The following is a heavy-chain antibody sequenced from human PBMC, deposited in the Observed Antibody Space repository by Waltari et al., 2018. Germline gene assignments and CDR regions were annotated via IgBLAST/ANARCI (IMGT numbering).Heavy chain of an antibody. CDR2: INHDGYT. V-gene: IGHV4-34*02. D-gene: IGHD3-10*01. J-gene: IGHJ4*02. CDR3: AKSALWPTGVIDC. CDR1: VGSFSGYY. Sequence: QVQLQQWGAGLLKPSATLSLTCTVYVGSFSGYYWSWIRQPPGRGLEWIGEINHDGYTNYNPSLKSRVTISIETSKDQFYLRLTSLTAADTAVYYCAKSALWPTGVIDCWGQGTPVTVSS.